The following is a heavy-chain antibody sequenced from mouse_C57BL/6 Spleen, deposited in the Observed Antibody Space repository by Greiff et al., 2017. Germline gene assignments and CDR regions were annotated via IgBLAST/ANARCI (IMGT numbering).Heavy chain of an antibody. CDR3: ARFYYDYDEDWYFDV. J-gene: IGHJ1*03. V-gene: IGHV1-81*01. CDR2: IYPRSGNT. Sequence: VQLQESGAELARPGASVKLSCKASGYTFTSYGISWVKQRTGQGLEWIGEIYPRSGNTYYNEKFKGKATLTADKSSSTAYMELRSLTSEDSAVYFCARFYYDYDEDWYFDVWGTGTTVTVSS. D-gene: IGHD2-4*01. CDR1: GYTFTSYG.